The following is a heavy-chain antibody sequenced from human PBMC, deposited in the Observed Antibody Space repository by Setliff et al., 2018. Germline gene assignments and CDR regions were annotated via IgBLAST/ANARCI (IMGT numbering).Heavy chain of an antibody. J-gene: IGHJ6*03. Sequence: GGSLRLSCAASGFTFSSYSMNWVRQAPGKGLEWVAFIRYDGSNKYYADSVKGRFTISRDNSKNTLYLQMNSLRAEDTAVYYCAKDGDYNFWSGYFRAYYYYYYMDVWGKGTTVTVSS. CDR1: GFTFSSYS. CDR3: AKDGDYNFWSGYFRAYYYYYYMDV. CDR2: IRYDGSNK. D-gene: IGHD3-3*01. V-gene: IGHV3-30*02.